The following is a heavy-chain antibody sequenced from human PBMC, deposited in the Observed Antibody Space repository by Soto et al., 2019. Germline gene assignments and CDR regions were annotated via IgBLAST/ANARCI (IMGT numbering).Heavy chain of an antibody. V-gene: IGHV1-3*05. CDR3: ARVSGSGNYLPFDY. J-gene: IGHJ4*02. CDR1: GYTFSNYA. CDR2: ITGGSGNT. Sequence: QVQLVQSEAEEKKPGASVKVSCKASGYTFSNYALHWVRQAPGQSLEWMGWITGGSGNTKYSQKFQGRVTITRDTAASTAYIELSSLTSEDTAVYYCARVSGSGNYLPFDYWGQGSLVTVSS. D-gene: IGHD3-10*01.